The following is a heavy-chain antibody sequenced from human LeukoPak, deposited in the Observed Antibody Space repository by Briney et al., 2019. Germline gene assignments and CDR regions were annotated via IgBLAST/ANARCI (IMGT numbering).Heavy chain of an antibody. CDR3: ARDSHCGGDCYPHYYYYMDV. D-gene: IGHD2-21*02. J-gene: IGHJ6*03. CDR2: INHSGST. Sequence: SETLSLTCTVSGGSISSSSYYWGWIRQPPGKGLEWIGEINHSGSTNYNPSLKSRVTISVDTSKNQFSLKLSSVTAADTAVYYCARDSHCGGDCYPHYYYYMDVWGKGTAVTISS. V-gene: IGHV4-39*07. CDR1: GGSISSSSYY.